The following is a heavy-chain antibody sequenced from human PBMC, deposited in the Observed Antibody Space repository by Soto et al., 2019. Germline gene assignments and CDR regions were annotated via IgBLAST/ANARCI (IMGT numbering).Heavy chain of an antibody. D-gene: IGHD2-15*01. V-gene: IGHV1-8*02. J-gene: IGHJ4*02. CDR1: GGTFSSYD. Sequence: ASVKVSCKASGGTFSSYDINWVRQATGQGLEWMGWMNPNSGNTGYAQKFQGRVTMTRNTSISTAYMELSSLRSEDTAVYYCAAPKPSRYCSGGSCSYNFDYWGQGTLVTVSS. CDR2: MNPNSGNT. CDR3: AAPKPSRYCSGGSCSYNFDY.